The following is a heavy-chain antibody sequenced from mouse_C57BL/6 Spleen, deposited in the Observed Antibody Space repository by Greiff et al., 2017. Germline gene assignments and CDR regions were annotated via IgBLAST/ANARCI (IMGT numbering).Heavy chain of an antibody. V-gene: IGHV7-3*01. Sequence: EVKVVESGGGLVQPGGSLSLSCAASGFTFTDYYMSWVRQPPGKALEWLGFIRNKANGYTTEYSASVKGRFTISRDNSQSILYLQMNALRAEDSATYYCASLTTVDWYFDVWGTGTTVTVSS. D-gene: IGHD1-1*01. J-gene: IGHJ1*03. CDR2: IRNKANGYTT. CDR3: ASLTTVDWYFDV. CDR1: GFTFTDYY.